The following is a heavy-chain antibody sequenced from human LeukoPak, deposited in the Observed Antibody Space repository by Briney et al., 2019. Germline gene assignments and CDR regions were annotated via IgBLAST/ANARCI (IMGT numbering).Heavy chain of an antibody. CDR2: IRYDGSNK. V-gene: IGHV3-30*02. Sequence: GGSLRLSCAASGFTFSSYAMHWVRQAPGKGLEGVTFIRYDGSNKYYADSVKGRFTISRDNSKNTLYLQMNSLRAEDTAVYYCAKGSKEVLFTRDHYMDVWGKGTTVTISS. J-gene: IGHJ6*03. CDR3: AKGSKEVLFTRDHYMDV. CDR1: GFTFSSYA. D-gene: IGHD3-3*01.